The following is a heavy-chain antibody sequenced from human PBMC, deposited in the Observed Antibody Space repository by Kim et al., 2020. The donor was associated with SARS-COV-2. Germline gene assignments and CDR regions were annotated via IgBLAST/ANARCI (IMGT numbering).Heavy chain of an antibody. CDR1: VFSLSTSGMC. CDR3: ARLLDSEGAIDI. Sequence: YGPTLVNPTQTLTLTCTFSVFSLSTSGMCVSWIRQPPGKALEWLALIDWDDDKYYSTSLKTRLTISKDTSKNQVVLTMTNMDPVETATYYCARLLDSEGAIDIWGQGTMVTVSS. V-gene: IGHV2-70*01. CDR2: IDWDDDK. J-gene: IGHJ3*02.